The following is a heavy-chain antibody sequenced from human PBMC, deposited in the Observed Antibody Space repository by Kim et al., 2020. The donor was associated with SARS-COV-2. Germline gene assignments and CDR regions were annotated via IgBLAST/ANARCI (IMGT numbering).Heavy chain of an antibody. CDR2: GRST. D-gene: IGHD2-15*01. V-gene: IGHV3-74*01. J-gene: IGHJ4*02. Sequence: GRSTSYADSVQGRFTISRDNANITLYLQMNSLRAEDTAVYYCASGLTPGQYWGQGTLVTVSS. CDR3: ASGLTPGQY.